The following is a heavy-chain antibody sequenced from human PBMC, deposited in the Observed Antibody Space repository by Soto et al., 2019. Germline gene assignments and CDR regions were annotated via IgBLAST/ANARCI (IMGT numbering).Heavy chain of an antibody. V-gene: IGHV3-66*01. J-gene: IGHJ4*02. Sequence: EVQLVESGGGLVQPGESLRLSCAASGFTVSSNYMSWVRQAPGKGLEWVSLIYSGGTTDYADSVKGRFTISRDNSKNTLYLQMNSPRAEDTAVYYCAARNIVAPYWGQGTLVTVSS. D-gene: IGHD5-12*01. CDR2: IYSGGTT. CDR3: AARNIVAPY. CDR1: GFTVSSNY.